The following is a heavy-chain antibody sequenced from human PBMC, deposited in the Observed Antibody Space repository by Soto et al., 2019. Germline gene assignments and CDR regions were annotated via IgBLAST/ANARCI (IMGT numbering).Heavy chain of an antibody. V-gene: IGHV1-8*01. J-gene: IGHJ6*02. D-gene: IGHD6-6*01. CDR2: MNPNSGNT. CDR1: GYTFTSYD. Sequence: ASVKVSCKASGYTFTSYDINWVRQATGQGREWMGWMNPNSGNTGYAQKFQGRVTMTRNTSISTAYMELSSLRSEDTAVYYCARDSSSARDYYYYGMDVWGQGXTVTVYS. CDR3: ARDSSSARDYYYYGMDV.